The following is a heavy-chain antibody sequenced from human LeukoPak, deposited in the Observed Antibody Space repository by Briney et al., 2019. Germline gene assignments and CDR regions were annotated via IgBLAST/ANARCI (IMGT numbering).Heavy chain of an antibody. CDR1: GFTFSSYA. CDR2: ICSSSTYI. D-gene: IGHD3-10*01. Sequence: GGSLRLSCAASGFTFSSYAMGWVRQAPGKGLEWVSSICSSSTYIYYADSVKGRFTISRDNAKNSLYLQINSLRAEDTAVYYCAKTYYYGSGSYYFGVFDYWGQGNLVTVSS. J-gene: IGHJ4*02. V-gene: IGHV3-21*01. CDR3: AKTYYYGSGSYYFGVFDY.